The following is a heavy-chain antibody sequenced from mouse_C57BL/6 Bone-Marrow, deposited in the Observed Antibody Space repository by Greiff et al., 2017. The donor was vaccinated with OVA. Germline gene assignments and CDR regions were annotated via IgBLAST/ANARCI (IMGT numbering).Heavy chain of an antibody. J-gene: IGHJ3*01. Sequence: EVKLVESGEGLVKPGGSLKLSCAASGFTFSSYAMSWVRQTPEKRLEWVAYISSGGDYIYYADTVKGRFTMSRDNARNTLYLQMSSLKSEDTAMDYCTRVPYDYDAWFAYWGQGTLVTVSA. D-gene: IGHD2-4*01. CDR2: ISSGGDYI. CDR1: GFTFSSYA. V-gene: IGHV5-9-1*02. CDR3: TRVPYDYDAWFAY.